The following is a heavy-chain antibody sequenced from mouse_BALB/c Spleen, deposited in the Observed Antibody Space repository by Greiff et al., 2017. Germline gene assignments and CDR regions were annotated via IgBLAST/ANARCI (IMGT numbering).Heavy chain of an antibody. CDR1: GFSLTSYG. D-gene: IGHD3-3*01. CDR2: IWAGGST. V-gene: IGHV2-9*02. J-gene: IGHJ1*01. CDR3: ARDRDPYWYFDV. Sequence: VKLVESGPGLVAPSQSLSITCTVSGFSLTSYGVHWVRQPPGKGLEWLGVIWAGGSTNYNSALMSRLSISKDNSKSQVFLKMNSLQTDDTAMYYCARDRDPYWYFDVWGAGTTVTVSS.